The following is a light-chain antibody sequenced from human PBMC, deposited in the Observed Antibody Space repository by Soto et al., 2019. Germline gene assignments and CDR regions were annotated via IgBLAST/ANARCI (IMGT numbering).Light chain of an antibody. Sequence: DIQMTQSPSSLSASVGDRVTITCRASQGIRNDLVWYQQKPGKAPKRLIYAASSLQSGVPSRCCRSGSGTEFTLTVSRLQPVVFATYYCLQRNSYPWTFGQGTMVEIK. CDR2: AAS. V-gene: IGKV1-17*01. J-gene: IGKJ1*01. CDR1: QGIRND. CDR3: LQRNSYPWT.